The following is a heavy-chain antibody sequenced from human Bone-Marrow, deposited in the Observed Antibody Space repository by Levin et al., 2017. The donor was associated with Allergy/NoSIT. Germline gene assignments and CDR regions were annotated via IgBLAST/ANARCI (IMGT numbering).Heavy chain of an antibody. V-gene: IGHV7-4-1*02. Sequence: GESLKISCTASGYTFTSYAVNWVRQAPGQGLEWMGWINTKTGHPTYARDFIGRFVFSLDTSINTAFLQISSLKAEDTATFYCSRDYCSGDTCYADHWGQGTLVTVSS. CDR2: INTKTGHP. CDR3: SRDYCSGDTCYADH. J-gene: IGHJ4*02. CDR1: GYTFTSYA. D-gene: IGHD2-15*01.